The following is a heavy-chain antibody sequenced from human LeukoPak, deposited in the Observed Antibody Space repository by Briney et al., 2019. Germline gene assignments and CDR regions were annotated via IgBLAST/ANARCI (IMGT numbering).Heavy chain of an antibody. Sequence: GGSLRLSCAASGFTFSSYSMNWVRQAPGKGLEWVSSINSKSRYIYYADSLKGRFTISRDNGKNSVYLQINSLRAEDTAVYFCARADSSSSRLDCWGQGTLVTVSS. CDR3: ARADSSSSRLDC. J-gene: IGHJ4*02. V-gene: IGHV3-21*01. CDR2: INSKSRYI. D-gene: IGHD6-6*01. CDR1: GFTFSSYS.